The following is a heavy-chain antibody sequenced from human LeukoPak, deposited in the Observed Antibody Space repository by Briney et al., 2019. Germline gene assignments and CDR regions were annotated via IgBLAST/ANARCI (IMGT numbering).Heavy chain of an antibody. CDR2: INTDGCST. V-gene: IGHV3-74*01. CDR3: ARGPMGWYYFDS. J-gene: IGHJ4*02. CDR1: GLTFSSYW. D-gene: IGHD6-19*01. Sequence: TGGSLRLSCAASGLTFSSYWMHWVRQAPWKGLVWVSRINTDGCSTTYADSVKGRFTISRDNSRNTVYLQMNTLTFEDTAVYFCARGPMGWYYFDSWGQGTLVAVSS.